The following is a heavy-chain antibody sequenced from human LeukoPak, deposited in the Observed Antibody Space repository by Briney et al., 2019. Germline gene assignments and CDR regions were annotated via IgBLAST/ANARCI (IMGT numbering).Heavy chain of an antibody. CDR3: ARGQYQLLPGNWFDP. D-gene: IGHD2-2*01. CDR2: INHSGST. J-gene: IGHJ5*02. CDR1: GGSFSGYY. V-gene: IGHV4-34*01. Sequence: SETLSLTCAVYGGSFSGYYWSWIRQPPGKGLEWIGEINHSGSTNYNPSLKNRVTISVDTSKNQFSLKLSSVTAADTAVYYCARGQYQLLPGNWFDPWGQGTLVTVSS.